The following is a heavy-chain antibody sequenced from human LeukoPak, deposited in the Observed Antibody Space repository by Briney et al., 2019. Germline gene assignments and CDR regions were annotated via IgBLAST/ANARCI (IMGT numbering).Heavy chain of an antibody. CDR1: GGTFSSYA. J-gene: IGHJ4*02. V-gene: IGHV1-69*04. CDR2: IIPIFGIA. D-gene: IGHD3-22*01. CDR3: ARAHDSSGYYAAHFDY. Sequence: ASVKVSFKASGGTFSSYAISWVRQAPGQGLEWMGRIIPIFGIADYAQKFQGRVTITADKSTSTAYMELSSLRSEDTAVYYCARAHDSSGYYAAHFDYWGQGTLVTVSS.